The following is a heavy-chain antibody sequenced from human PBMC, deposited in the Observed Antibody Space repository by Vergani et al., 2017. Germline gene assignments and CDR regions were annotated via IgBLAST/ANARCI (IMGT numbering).Heavy chain of an antibody. V-gene: IGHV1-69*04. J-gene: IGHJ1*01. Sequence: QVQLVQSGAEVKKPGSSVKVSCKASGGTFSSYAISWVRQAPGQGLEWMGRIIPILGIANYAQKFQGRVTITADKSTSTAYMELSSLRSEDTAVYYCARGQGMYYYDSSGYSAEYFQHWGQGTLVTVSS. CDR1: GGTFSSYA. CDR2: IIPILGIA. CDR3: ARGQGMYYYDSSGYSAEYFQH. D-gene: IGHD3-22*01.